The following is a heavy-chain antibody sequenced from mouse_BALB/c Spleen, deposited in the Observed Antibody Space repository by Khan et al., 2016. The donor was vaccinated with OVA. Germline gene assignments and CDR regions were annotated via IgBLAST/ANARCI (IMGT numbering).Heavy chain of an antibody. CDR1: GYTFTDFY. CDR3: ARSGTGSFAY. D-gene: IGHD4-1*01. V-gene: IGHV1-76*01. CDR2: IYAGSGNT. J-gene: IGHJ3*01. Sequence: VQLQQSGAELARPGASVKLSCKASGYTFTDFYINWVKQSTGQDLEWIGDIYAGSGNTYYNEKFKGKATLTADKSSSTAYMQLSSLTAEDSAVYFCARSGTGSFAYWGQGTLVTVSA.